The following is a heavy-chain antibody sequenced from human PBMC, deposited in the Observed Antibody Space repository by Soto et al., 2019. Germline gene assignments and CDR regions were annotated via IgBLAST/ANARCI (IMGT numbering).Heavy chain of an antibody. CDR1: GFTFSSYA. D-gene: IGHD6-13*01. Sequence: PGGSLRLSCAASGFTFSSYAMSWVRQAPGKGLEWVSAISGSGGSTYYADSVKGRFAISRDNSKNTLYLQMNSLRAEDTAVYYCAKPHSSSWYGEPFDYWGQGTLVTVSS. V-gene: IGHV3-23*01. J-gene: IGHJ4*02. CDR2: ISGSGGST. CDR3: AKPHSSSWYGEPFDY.